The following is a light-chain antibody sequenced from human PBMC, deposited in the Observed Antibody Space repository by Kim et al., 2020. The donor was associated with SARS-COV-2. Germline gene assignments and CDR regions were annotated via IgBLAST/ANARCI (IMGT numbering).Light chain of an antibody. J-gene: IGKJ2*01. CDR3: QQFDDLPYT. CDR1: RDIRNY. Sequence: SASVGDRVTIPCQASRDIRNYLNWYQHKPGKAPKLLINDASNLETGVPSRFSGSGSGTDFTFTISSLQPEDIATYYCQQFDDLPYTFGQGTKLEI. CDR2: DAS. V-gene: IGKV1-33*01.